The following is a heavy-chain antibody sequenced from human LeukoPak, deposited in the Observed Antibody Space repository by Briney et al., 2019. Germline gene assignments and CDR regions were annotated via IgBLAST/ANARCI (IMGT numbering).Heavy chain of an antibody. D-gene: IGHD5-18*01. J-gene: IGHJ6*03. CDR2: IIPIFATA. CDR1: GGTFSSYA. CDR3: ARLGVMVVDTAMPDNYYYYYMDV. Sequence: ASVKVSCKASGGTFSSYAISWVRQAPGQGLEWMGGIIPIFATANYAQRFQGRVTITADKSTGTAYMEVSSLRSEDTAVYYCARLGVMVVDTAMPDNYYYYYMDVWGKGSTVTVSS. V-gene: IGHV1-69*06.